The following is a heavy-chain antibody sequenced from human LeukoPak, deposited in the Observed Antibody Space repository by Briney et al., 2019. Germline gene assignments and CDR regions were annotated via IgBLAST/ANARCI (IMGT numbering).Heavy chain of an antibody. J-gene: IGHJ6*02. CDR3: ARGPQITTVTRKLYYYYGMDV. D-gene: IGHD4-17*01. CDR2: INTNTGNP. CDR1: GYTFTSYA. Sequence: ASVKVSCKASGYTFTSYAMNWVRQAPGQGLEWMGWINTNTGNPTYAQGFTGRFVFSLDTSVSTAYLQISSLKAEDTAVYYCARGPQITTVTRKLYYYYGMDVWGQGTTVTVSS. V-gene: IGHV7-4-1*02.